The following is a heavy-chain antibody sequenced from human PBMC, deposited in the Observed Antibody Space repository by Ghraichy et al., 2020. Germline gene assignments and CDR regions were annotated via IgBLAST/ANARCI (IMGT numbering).Heavy chain of an antibody. CDR1: GFTFSSYG. J-gene: IGHJ6*02. Sequence: LSLTCAASGFTFSSYGMHWVRQAPGKGLEWVAVISYDGSNKYYADSVKGRFTISRDNSKNTLYLQMNSLRAEDTAVYYCAKDQTPLRFLERAWLLIRPYYYYGMDVWGQGTTVTVSS. CDR3: AKDQTPLRFLERAWLLIRPYYYYGMDV. V-gene: IGHV3-30*18. D-gene: IGHD3-3*01. CDR2: ISYDGSNK.